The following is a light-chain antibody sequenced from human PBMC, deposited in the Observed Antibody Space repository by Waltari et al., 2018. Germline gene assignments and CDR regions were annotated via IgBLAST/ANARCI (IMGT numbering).Light chain of an antibody. V-gene: IGLV1-47*01. CDR2: RNK. CDR1: SSNLGSNY. J-gene: IGLJ2*01. Sequence: QSVLTQPPSASGTPGQRVTISCSGSSSNLGSNYVYWYQQLPGTAPKLLIYRNKQRPSGVPDRFSGSKSGTSASLAISWLRSEDEADYYCAAWDDSLSGVVFGGGTKLTVL. CDR3: AAWDDSLSGVV.